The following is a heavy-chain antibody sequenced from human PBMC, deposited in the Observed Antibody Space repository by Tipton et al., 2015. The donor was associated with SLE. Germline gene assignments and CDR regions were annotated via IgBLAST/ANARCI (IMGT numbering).Heavy chain of an antibody. D-gene: IGHD1-26*01. CDR3: AKEGGMVGDKYDAFDI. Sequence: GSLRLSCAASGFTFSSYEMNWVRQAPGKGLEWVSYISSSGSTIYYADSVKGRFTISRDNAKNSLYLQMNSLRAEDTAVYYCAKEGGMVGDKYDAFDIWGQGTMVTVSS. V-gene: IGHV3-48*03. CDR1: GFTFSSYE. CDR2: ISSSGSTI. J-gene: IGHJ3*02.